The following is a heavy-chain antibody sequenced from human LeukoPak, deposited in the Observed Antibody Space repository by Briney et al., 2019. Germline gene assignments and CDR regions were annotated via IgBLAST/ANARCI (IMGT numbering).Heavy chain of an antibody. CDR3: ANETPKGSMVRGVIRKPTDY. Sequence: PGGSLRLSCAASGFTFSSYGMHWVRQAPGKGLEWVAVISYGGSNKYYADSVKGRFTISRDNSKNTLYLQMNSLRAEDTAVYYCANETPKGSMVRGVIRKPTDYWGQGTLVTVS. V-gene: IGHV3-30*18. D-gene: IGHD3-10*01. CDR2: ISYGGSNK. CDR1: GFTFSSYG. J-gene: IGHJ4*02.